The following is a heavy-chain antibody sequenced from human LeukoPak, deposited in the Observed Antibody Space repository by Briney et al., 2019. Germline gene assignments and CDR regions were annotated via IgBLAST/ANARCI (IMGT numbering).Heavy chain of an antibody. V-gene: IGHV3-74*01. CDR2: IHSDGRTT. J-gene: IGHJ4*02. CDR1: GFTISSYW. Sequence: GGSLRLSCTASGFTISSYWMHWVRHVPGKGLVWVSCIHSDGRTTIYADSVKGRFTISRDNAKNTVYLQMNSLRAEDTAVYYCTGLLDCWGQGTLVTVSS. D-gene: IGHD7-27*01. CDR3: TGLLDC.